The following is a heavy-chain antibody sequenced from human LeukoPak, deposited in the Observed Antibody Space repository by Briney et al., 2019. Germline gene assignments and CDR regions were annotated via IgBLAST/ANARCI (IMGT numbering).Heavy chain of an antibody. Sequence: GGSLRLSCVASGFTFTSSDFNWIRQAPGKGLEWLSTITRSGSNLYYADSVKGRFTTSRDDAKDSVYLQMESLRVEDTAIYYCARPRATYCTNGICYIRDAFDIWGQGTTVTVSS. CDR2: ITRSGSNL. D-gene: IGHD2-8*01. J-gene: IGHJ3*02. CDR3: ARPRATYCTNGICYIRDAFDI. CDR1: GFTFTSSD. V-gene: IGHV3-21*01.